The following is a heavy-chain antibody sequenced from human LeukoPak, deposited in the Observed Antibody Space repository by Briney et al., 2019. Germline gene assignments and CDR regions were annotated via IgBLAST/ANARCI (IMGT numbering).Heavy chain of an antibody. V-gene: IGHV3-23*01. CDR1: GFTFSGFS. CDR2: ISGSGGST. D-gene: IGHD1-26*01. CDR3: ASDRPGWERKWPIDY. Sequence: GGSLRLSCAASGFTFSGFSMNWVRQAPGKGLEWVSAISGSGGSTYYADSVKGRFTISRDNSKNTLYLQMNSLRAEDTAVYYCASDRPGWERKWPIDYWGQGTLVTVSS. J-gene: IGHJ4*02.